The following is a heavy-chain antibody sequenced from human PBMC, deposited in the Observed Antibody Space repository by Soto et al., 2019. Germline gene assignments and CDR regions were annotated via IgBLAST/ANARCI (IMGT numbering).Heavy chain of an antibody. Sequence: GGSLRLSCAASGFTFSSYTMNWVRQAPGKGLEWVSFISGSSSYIYYADSVKGRFTISRDDAKKSLYLQMNSLRAEDTAVYYCARADSSGYYPGFFDYWGQGTVVTVSS. CDR3: ARADSSGYYPGFFDY. CDR1: GFTFSSYT. D-gene: IGHD6-19*01. V-gene: IGHV3-21*01. CDR2: ISGSSSYI. J-gene: IGHJ4*02.